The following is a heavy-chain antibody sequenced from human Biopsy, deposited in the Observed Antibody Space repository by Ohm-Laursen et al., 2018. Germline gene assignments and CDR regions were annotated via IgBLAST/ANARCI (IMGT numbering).Heavy chain of an antibody. V-gene: IGHV1-69*06. CDR1: GDRFSNYP. CDR2: IIPIFNTP. J-gene: IGHJ6*02. CDR3: ARDTELLSIGLDYNFGMVV. Sequence: VKVSCKVSGDRFSNYPIRWVRQAPGQGLEWMGGIIPIFNTPKYAQRFQGRVTITADRSTTTAYMELSSLRSEDTAVYYYARDTELLSIGLDYNFGMVVWGQGTTVTVSS. D-gene: IGHD1-14*01.